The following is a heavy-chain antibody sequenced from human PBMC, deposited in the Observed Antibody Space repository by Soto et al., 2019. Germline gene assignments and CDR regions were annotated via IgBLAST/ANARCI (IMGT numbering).Heavy chain of an antibody. CDR1: GYIFLTYG. Sequence: ASVKVSCKASGYIFLTYGHSWVRQAPGQGLEWMGWISPYTGKTNYAQKFQGRLTMTTDTSTSTVYMELRSLRSDDTAVYYCVRDLDGSGSYFTDYWGRGTLVTVSS. CDR3: VRDLDGSGSYFTDY. J-gene: IGHJ4*02. V-gene: IGHV1-18*04. CDR2: ISPYTGKT. D-gene: IGHD3-10*01.